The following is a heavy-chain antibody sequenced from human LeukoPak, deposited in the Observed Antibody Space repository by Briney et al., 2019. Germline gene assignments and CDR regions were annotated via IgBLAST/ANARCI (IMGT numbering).Heavy chain of an antibody. J-gene: IGHJ3*02. V-gene: IGHV3-74*01. Sequence: GGSLRLSCAASGFTFSSYWMHWVRQAPGKGLVWVSRINSDGSSTSYADSVKGRFTISRDNAKNTLYLQMNSLRAEDTAVYYCARRCGYFDWLLPPDAFDIWGQGTMVTVSS. CDR1: GFTFSSYW. CDR2: INSDGSST. CDR3: ARRCGYFDWLLPPDAFDI. D-gene: IGHD3-9*01.